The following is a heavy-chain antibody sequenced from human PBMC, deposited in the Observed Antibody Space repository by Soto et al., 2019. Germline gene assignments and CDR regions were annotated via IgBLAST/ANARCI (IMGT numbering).Heavy chain of an antibody. J-gene: IGHJ5*02. D-gene: IGHD3-10*01. CDR3: VSGCFPNWVDP. V-gene: IGHV2-5*01. CDR1: GFSLSTSGVG. Sequence: QITLKESGPTLVKPTQTLTLTCTFSGFSLSTSGVGVGWIRQPPEKALEWLALLYWNDDKRYSPSLKSRLTITKDTSKSQVVLTMSNMEHVYTAIYYCVSGCFPNWVDPWCQGILVIFSS. CDR2: LYWNDDK.